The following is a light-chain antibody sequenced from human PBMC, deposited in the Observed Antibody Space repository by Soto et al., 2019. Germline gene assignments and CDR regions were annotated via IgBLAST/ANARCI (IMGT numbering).Light chain of an antibody. CDR3: QQYNDWPPT. CDR2: GAS. J-gene: IGKJ1*01. V-gene: IGKV3D-15*01. CDR1: QSVSSY. Sequence: EIVLTQSPATLSLSPGERATLSCRASQSVSSYLAWYQQKPGQAPRLLIYGASSRAIGIPARFSGSGSGTEFTLSIGSLQSEDFAVYYCQQYNDWPPTFGQGTKVDIK.